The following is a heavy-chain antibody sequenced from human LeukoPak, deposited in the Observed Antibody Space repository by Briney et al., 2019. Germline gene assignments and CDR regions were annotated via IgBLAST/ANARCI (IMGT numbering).Heavy chain of an antibody. CDR1: GYTFTNYD. CDR3: ATLIDYGDPFDY. Sequence: ASVKVSCKTSGYTFTNYDINWVRQATGQGFEWMGWMSPNSGNTGYAQKLQGRVTMTTDTSTSTAYMELRSLRSDDTAGYYCATLIDYGDPFDYWGQGTLVTISS. J-gene: IGHJ4*02. D-gene: IGHD4-17*01. V-gene: IGHV1-8*01. CDR2: MSPNSGNT.